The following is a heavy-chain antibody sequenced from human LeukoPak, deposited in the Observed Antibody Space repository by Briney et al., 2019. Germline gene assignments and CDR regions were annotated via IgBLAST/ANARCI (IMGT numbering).Heavy chain of an antibody. CDR1: GFTFSSYW. V-gene: IGHV3-7*01. CDR3: ARVAPYYYYMDV. J-gene: IGHJ6*03. CDR2: IKQDGSEK. Sequence: GGSLRLSCVASGFTFSSYWMSWVRQAPGKGLEWVANIKQDGSEKYYVDSVKGRFTISRDNAKNSLYLQMNSLRAEDTAVYYCARVAPYYYYMDVWGKGTTVTVSS.